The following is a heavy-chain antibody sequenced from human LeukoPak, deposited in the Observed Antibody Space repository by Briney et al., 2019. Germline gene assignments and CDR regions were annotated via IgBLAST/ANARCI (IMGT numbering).Heavy chain of an antibody. J-gene: IGHJ3*02. CDR1: GFTFSSYS. CDR2: ISSSGAYI. CDR3: TRRGHAAVATQKDDALDI. D-gene: IGHD6-13*01. Sequence: GGSLRLSCAASGFTFSSYSMNWVRHGPEKGLEWVSSISSSGAYIYYADSVKGRFTISRDNAKNSVYLQMNSLRDEDTAVYYCTRRGHAAVATQKDDALDIWGQGTMVTVSS. V-gene: IGHV3-21*01.